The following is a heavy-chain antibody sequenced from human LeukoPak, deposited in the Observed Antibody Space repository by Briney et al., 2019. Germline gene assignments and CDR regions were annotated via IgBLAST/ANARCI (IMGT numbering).Heavy chain of an antibody. J-gene: IGHJ4*02. CDR3: ARGRRGYSYGRYLEPYFDC. CDR1: GGSFSGYY. CDR2: INHSGST. V-gene: IGHV4-34*01. D-gene: IGHD5-18*01. Sequence: SETLSLTCAVYGGSFSGYYWSWIRQPPGKGLEWIGEINHSGSTNYNPSLKSRVTISVDTSKNQFSLKLSSVTAADTAVYYCARGRRGYSYGRYLEPYFDCWGQGTPVTVSS.